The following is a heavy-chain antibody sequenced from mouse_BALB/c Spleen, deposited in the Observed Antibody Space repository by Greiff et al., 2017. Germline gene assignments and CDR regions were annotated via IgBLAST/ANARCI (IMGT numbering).Heavy chain of an antibody. J-gene: IGHJ3*01. V-gene: IGHV1-54*01. CDR1: GYAFTNYL. CDR3: ANTKGPSWFAY. D-gene: IGHD2-12*01. CDR2: INPGSGGT. Sequence: VKVVESGAELVRPGTSVKVSCKASGYAFTNYLIEWVKQRPGQGLEWIGVINPGSGGTNYNEKFKGKATLTADKSSSTAYMQLSSLTSDDSAVYFCANTKGPSWFAYWGQGTLVTVSA.